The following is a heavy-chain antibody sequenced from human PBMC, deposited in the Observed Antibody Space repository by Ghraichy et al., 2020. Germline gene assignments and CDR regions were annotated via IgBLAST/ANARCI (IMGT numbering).Heavy chain of an antibody. CDR3: AREVMIVVVITDYYYYGMDV. Sequence: SVKVSCKASGGTFSSYAISWVRQAPGQGLEWMGGIIPIFGTANYAQKFQGRVTITADESTSTAYMELSSLRSEDTAVYYCAREVMIVVVITDYYYYGMDVWGQGTTVTVSS. D-gene: IGHD3-22*01. CDR2: IIPIFGTA. J-gene: IGHJ6*02. V-gene: IGHV1-69*13. CDR1: GGTFSSYA.